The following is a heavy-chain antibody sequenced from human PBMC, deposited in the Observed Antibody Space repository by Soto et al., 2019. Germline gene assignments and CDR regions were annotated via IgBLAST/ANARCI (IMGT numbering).Heavy chain of an antibody. CDR2: IHHSGST. D-gene: IGHD2-21*02. CDR1: GDSIASTNW. CDR3: ASHRYCDADCYVFDY. J-gene: IGHJ4*02. V-gene: IGHV4-4*02. Sequence: QVQLLESGPGLVKPSGTLSLTCDFAGDSIASTNWWTWVRQPPGKGLEWLGEIHHSGSTNYNPSLKTRVIISVDKSRNQFSLRLSSVTAADTAVYYCASHRYCDADCYVFDYWGQGTLVTVSS.